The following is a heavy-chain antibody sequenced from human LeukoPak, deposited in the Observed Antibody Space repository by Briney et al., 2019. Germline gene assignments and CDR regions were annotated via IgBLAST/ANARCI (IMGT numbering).Heavy chain of an antibody. D-gene: IGHD2-15*01. CDR1: GYTFTGYY. CDR3: ERDHLVGAPVWYFDL. Sequence: ASVKVSCKASGYTFTGYYMHWVRQTPGQGLEWMGWINPKSGGTNNAQKFQGRVTMTRDTSISTAYMELSRLRSDDTDVYYCERDHLVGAPVWYFDLWGRGTLVTVSS. V-gene: IGHV1-2*02. CDR2: INPKSGGT. J-gene: IGHJ2*01.